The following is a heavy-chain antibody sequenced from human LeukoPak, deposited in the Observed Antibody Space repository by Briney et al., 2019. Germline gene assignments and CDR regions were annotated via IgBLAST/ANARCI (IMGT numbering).Heavy chain of an antibody. V-gene: IGHV1-18*01. CDR2: ISAYNGNT. Sequence: ASVKVSCKASGYTFTSYGISWVRQAPGQGLEWMGWISAYNGNTNYAQKLQGRVTMTTDTSTSTAYMELRSLRSDDTAVYYCARDRAVAGGVAEYFQHWGQGTLVTVSS. J-gene: IGHJ1*01. CDR1: GYTFTSYG. D-gene: IGHD6-19*01. CDR3: ARDRAVAGGVAEYFQH.